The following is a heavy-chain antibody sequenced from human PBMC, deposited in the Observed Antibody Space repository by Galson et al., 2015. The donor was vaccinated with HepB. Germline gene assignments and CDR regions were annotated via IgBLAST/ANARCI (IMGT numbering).Heavy chain of an antibody. Sequence: SLRLSCAASGFSFRTFWMNWVRQAPGKGLEWVANIKEDGSEQYYVDSVRGRFTISRDNAKNSLYLQMNNLRAEDTAVYYCAFIQWNGAGGPSWGPGTLVTVSS. J-gene: IGHJ4*02. D-gene: IGHD1-1*01. CDR3: AFIQWNGAGGPS. V-gene: IGHV3-7*03. CDR1: GFSFRTFW. CDR2: IKEDGSEQ.